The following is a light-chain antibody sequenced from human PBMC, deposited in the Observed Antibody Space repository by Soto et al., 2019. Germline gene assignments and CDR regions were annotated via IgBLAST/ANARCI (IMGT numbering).Light chain of an antibody. CDR2: RNI. J-gene: IGLJ2*01. CDR1: SSNIGSNY. Sequence: QAVVTQPPSASGTPGQRVTISCSGSSSNIGSNYVYWYQQLPGTAPKLLMYRNIQRPSGVPDRFSGSKSGTSASLAISGLRSEDEADYYCATWDDSLSGVVFGGGTKLTVL. CDR3: ATWDDSLSGVV. V-gene: IGLV1-47*01.